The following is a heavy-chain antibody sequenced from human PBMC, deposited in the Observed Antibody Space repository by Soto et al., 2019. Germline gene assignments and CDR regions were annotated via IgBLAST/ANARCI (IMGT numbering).Heavy chain of an antibody. V-gene: IGHV1-69*02. D-gene: IGHD1-1*01. CDR2: IIPVLGLA. Sequence: QVQLVQYGAEVKKPGSSVKVSCKASGGTFSSYTIAWVRQAPGQGLEWVGRIIPVLGLANYAPRFQGRVTITADKASRTALMELSSLRPENTAVYYCAREESLVRTTFYFDYWGQGTLVTVSS. CDR1: GGTFSSYT. J-gene: IGHJ4*02. CDR3: AREESLVRTTFYFDY.